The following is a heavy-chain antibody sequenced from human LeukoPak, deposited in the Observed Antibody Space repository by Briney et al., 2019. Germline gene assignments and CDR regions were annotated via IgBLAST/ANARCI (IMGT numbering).Heavy chain of an antibody. CDR2: IIPIFGTA. CDR1: GGTFSSYA. Sequence: SSVKVSCKASGGTFSSYAISWVRQAPGQGLEWMGGIIPIFGTANYAQKFQGRVTITADESTSTVYMELSSLRSEDTAVYYCARWVGSSGDAFDIWGQGTMVTVSS. V-gene: IGHV1-69*01. D-gene: IGHD3-22*01. J-gene: IGHJ3*02. CDR3: ARWVGSSGDAFDI.